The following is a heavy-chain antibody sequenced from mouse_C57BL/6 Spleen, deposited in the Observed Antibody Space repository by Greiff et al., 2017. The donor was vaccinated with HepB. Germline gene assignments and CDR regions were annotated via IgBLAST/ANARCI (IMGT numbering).Heavy chain of an antibody. J-gene: IGHJ4*01. CDR3: ARTFTTAGAMDY. CDR2: IWSGGST. D-gene: IGHD1-1*01. V-gene: IGHV2-2*01. CDR1: GFSLTSYG. Sequence: QVQLKESGPGLVQPSQSLSITCTVSGFSLTSYGVHWVRQSPGKGLEWLGVIWSGGSTDYNAAFISRLSISKDNSKSQVFLNMNSLQADDTAIYYCARTFTTAGAMDYWGQGTSVTVSS.